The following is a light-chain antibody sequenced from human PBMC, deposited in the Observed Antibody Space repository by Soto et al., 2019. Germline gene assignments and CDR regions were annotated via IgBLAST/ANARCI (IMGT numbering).Light chain of an antibody. CDR2: AAS. J-gene: IGKJ1*01. V-gene: IGKV1-6*01. CDR1: QGIRND. CDR3: LQDYNYPLT. Sequence: AIQMTQSPSSLSASVGDRVTITCRASQGIRNDLGWYQQKPGKTPKLLIYAASSLQSGVPSRFSGSGSGTDFTITISSLQPEDFATYYCLQDYNYPLTFGQGTKVEVK.